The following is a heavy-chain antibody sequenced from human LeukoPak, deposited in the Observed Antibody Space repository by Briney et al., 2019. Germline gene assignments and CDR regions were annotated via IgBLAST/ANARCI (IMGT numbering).Heavy chain of an antibody. J-gene: IGHJ4*02. V-gene: IGHV5-51*01. CDR2: IYPGDSDT. D-gene: IGHD2-21*02. CDR3: ARLHLTASLAAVYFDY. Sequence: GASLKISCKGSGYRFTNYWIGWVRQMPGKGLEWMGIIYPGDSDTRYSPSFQGQVTISADKSINTASLQWSSLKASDTAMYYCARLHLTASLAAVYFDYWGQGTLVTVSS. CDR1: GYRFTNYW.